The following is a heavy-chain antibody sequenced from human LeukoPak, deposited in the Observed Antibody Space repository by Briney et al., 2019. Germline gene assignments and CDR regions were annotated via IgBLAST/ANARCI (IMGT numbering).Heavy chain of an antibody. J-gene: IGHJ4*02. V-gene: IGHV3-30*03. Sequence: GGSLRLSCAASGFTFSSYGMHWVRQAPGKGLEWVAVISYDGSNKYYADSVKGRFTISRDNSKDTLYLQMNSLRADDTALYYCARDVGWAAGSYYYFDSWGQGTLITVSS. CDR1: GFTFSSYG. CDR3: ARDVGWAAGSYYYFDS. D-gene: IGHD3-10*01. CDR2: ISYDGSNK.